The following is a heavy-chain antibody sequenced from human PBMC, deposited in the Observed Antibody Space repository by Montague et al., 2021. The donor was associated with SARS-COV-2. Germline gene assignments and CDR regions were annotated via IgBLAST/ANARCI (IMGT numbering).Heavy chain of an antibody. CDR3: AKGGTSMLTSVDY. Sequence: SLRLSCSASGFTFDDYTMHWVRQVPGKGLEWVSLISWDGYSTYYXDSVKGRFTISRDDSKNSLYLQMNSLRTEDTALYYCAKGGTSMLTSVDYWGQGTLVTVSS. V-gene: IGHV3-43*01. J-gene: IGHJ4*02. CDR2: ISWDGYST. D-gene: IGHD5-18*01. CDR1: GFTFDDYT.